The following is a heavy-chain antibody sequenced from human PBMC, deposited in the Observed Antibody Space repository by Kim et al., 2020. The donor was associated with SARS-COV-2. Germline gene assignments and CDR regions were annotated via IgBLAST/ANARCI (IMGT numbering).Heavy chain of an antibody. D-gene: IGHD1-1*01. V-gene: IGHV3-48*02. CDR3: ARGPKDNWNDGLIDY. Sequence: DSVKGRFTISRDNAKNSMYLQRSSLREEDTAGYYCARGPKDNWNDGLIDYWGQGTLVTVSS. J-gene: IGHJ4*02.